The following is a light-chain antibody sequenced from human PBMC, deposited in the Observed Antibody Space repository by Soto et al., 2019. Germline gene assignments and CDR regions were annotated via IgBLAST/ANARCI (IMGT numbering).Light chain of an antibody. J-gene: IGKJ4*02. CDR3: HQASSFPLS. V-gene: IGKV1-12*01. Sequence: DIQMTQSPSSVSASVGDTVTVSCRASQVISSWLAWYQQKPGRAPNLLIYKASTLQTGAPSRFSGSGSGTDFTLTITNLQPEDFATYYCHQASSFPLSFGGGTKVEIK. CDR1: QVISSW. CDR2: KAS.